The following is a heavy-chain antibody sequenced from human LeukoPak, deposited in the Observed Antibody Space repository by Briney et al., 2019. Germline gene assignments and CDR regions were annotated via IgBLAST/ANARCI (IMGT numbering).Heavy chain of an antibody. D-gene: IGHD4-17*01. Sequence: PGGSLRLSCEGSGFPFSSYEMNWLRQAPGKGREWVSHIDSGGITIYYADSVKGRFTISRDNAKNSIYLQMGSLRVEDTANCARDSVGDLLDYWGQGTPVTVSS. CDR3: ARDSVGDLLDY. CDR1: GFPFSSYE. CDR2: IDSGGITI. V-gene: IGHV3-48*03. J-gene: IGHJ4*02.